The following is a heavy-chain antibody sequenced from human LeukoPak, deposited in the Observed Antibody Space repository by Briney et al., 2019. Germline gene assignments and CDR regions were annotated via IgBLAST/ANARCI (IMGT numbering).Heavy chain of an antibody. CDR1: GFTFSSYW. CDR2: INSDGSST. J-gene: IGHJ5*02. D-gene: IGHD1-1*01. Sequence: PGGSLRLSCAASGFTFSSYWMHWVRQAPGKGLVWVSRINSDGSSTSYADSVKGRFTISRDNAKNTLYLQMNSLRAEDTDVYYCARDRRIQLDRRFDPWGQGTLVTVSS. V-gene: IGHV3-74*01. CDR3: ARDRRIQLDRRFDP.